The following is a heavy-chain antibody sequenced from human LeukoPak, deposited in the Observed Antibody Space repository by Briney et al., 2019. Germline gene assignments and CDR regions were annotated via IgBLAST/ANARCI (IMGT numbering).Heavy chain of an antibody. CDR2: INPYSGAT. CDR1: GYTFTAYY. CDR3: ANYKGPFDY. Sequence: GASVKVSCKASGYTFTAYYMHWVRQAPGQGLEWMGWINPYSGATNYAQKFQGRVTVTRDTSISTAYMELSRLTSDDTAVYYCANYKGPFDYWGQGTLVTVSS. V-gene: IGHV1-2*02. J-gene: IGHJ4*02. D-gene: IGHD3-10*01.